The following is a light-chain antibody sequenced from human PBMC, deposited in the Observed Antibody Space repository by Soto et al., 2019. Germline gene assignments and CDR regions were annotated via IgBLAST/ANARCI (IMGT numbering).Light chain of an antibody. Sequence: FLTHTQGTLSLSQWERATLSWGVGQSVSSNYLAWYQQKPGQAPRLLIYGASSRATGIPDKFSGSGSGTDFTLTIDGLEPEDFAVYYCQQYGYSPITFGQGTRPEIK. V-gene: IGKV3-20*01. J-gene: IGKJ5*01. CDR3: QQYGYSPIT. CDR2: GAS. CDR1: QSVSSNY.